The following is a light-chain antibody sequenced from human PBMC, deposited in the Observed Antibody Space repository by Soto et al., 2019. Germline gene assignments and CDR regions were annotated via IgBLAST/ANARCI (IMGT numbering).Light chain of an antibody. V-gene: IGLV2-8*01. J-gene: IGLJ2*01. CDR1: SSDVGGYDY. Sequence: QSVLTQPPSASGSPGQSVTISCTGTSSDVGGYDYVSWYQQHPGKAPKLIIYEVTERPSGVPDRFSGSKSGNTASLTVSGVQSEDEANYYCSSYAGNDRLGGFGGGTQLTVL. CDR2: EVT. CDR3: SSYAGNDRLGG.